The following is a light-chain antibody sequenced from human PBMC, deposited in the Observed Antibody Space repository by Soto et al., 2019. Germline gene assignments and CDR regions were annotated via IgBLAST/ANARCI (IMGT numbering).Light chain of an antibody. J-gene: IGLJ3*02. CDR3: SSYAASNNFYFV. V-gene: IGLV2-8*01. CDR2: EVT. CDR1: SSDVGGYKY. Sequence: QSALTQPPSASGSPGQSVTISCTGTSSDVGGYKYVSWYQQYPGRAPKLMIYEVTKRPSGVPDRFSGSKSGNTASLTVSGLQAEAEADYYCSSYAASNNFYFVFGGGTKLTVL.